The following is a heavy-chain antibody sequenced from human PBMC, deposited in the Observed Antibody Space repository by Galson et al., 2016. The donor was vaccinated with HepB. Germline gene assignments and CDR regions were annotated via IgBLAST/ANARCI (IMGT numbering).Heavy chain of an antibody. J-gene: IGHJ2*01. Sequence: SETLSLTCTVSGGSIISTKYYWGWIRQSPGKGLEWIATIYYSGNSYYNPSLKSRVAISGDKSKNQFSLRLTSVTAAATAVYFCAGRVSDRWYDSVEGYFDLWGRGNLVTVSS. CDR3: AGRVSDRWYDSVEGYFDL. D-gene: IGHD4-23*01. CDR1: GGSIISTKYY. V-gene: IGHV4-39*01. CDR2: IYYSGNS.